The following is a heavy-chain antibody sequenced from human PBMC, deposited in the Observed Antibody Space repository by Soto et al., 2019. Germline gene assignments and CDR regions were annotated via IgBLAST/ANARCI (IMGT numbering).Heavy chain of an antibody. V-gene: IGHV3-23*01. CDR3: ARWGIAAGDY. J-gene: IGHJ4*02. D-gene: IGHD6-13*01. Sequence: GGSLRLSCAASAFTFSDYPMSWVRQAPGKGLEWVSAISGSGDSTYYADSVKGRFTISRDNSKNTLYLQMNSLRAEDTAVYYCARWGIAAGDYWGQGTLVTVSS. CDR1: AFTFSDYP. CDR2: ISGSGDST.